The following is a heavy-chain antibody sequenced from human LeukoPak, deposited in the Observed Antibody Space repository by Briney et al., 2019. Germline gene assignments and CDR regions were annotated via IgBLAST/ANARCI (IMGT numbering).Heavy chain of an antibody. CDR3: ARELPPYYYDSSGYQPPLGY. V-gene: IGHV4-39*07. CDR1: GGSISSSSYY. D-gene: IGHD3-22*01. Sequence: SETLSLTCTVSGGSISSSSYYWGWIRQPPGRGLEWIGSIYYSGSTYYSPSLKSRVTISVDTSKNQFSLKLSSVTAADTAVYYCARELPPYYYDSSGYQPPLGYWGQGTLVTVSS. CDR2: IYYSGST. J-gene: IGHJ4*02.